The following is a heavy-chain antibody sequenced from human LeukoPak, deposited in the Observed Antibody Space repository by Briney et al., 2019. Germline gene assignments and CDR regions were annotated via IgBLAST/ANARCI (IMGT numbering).Heavy chain of an antibody. J-gene: IGHJ5*02. CDR2: IYYSGST. Sequence: PSETLSLTCTVSGXSISSYYGSWIRQAPGKGLEWIGYIYYSGSTNYNPSLKSRVTISVDTSKNQFSLKLSSVTAADTAVYYCASHPGYNWFDPWGQGTLVTVSS. V-gene: IGHV4-59*03. CDR3: ASHPGYNWFDP. D-gene: IGHD3-10*01. CDR1: GXSISSYY.